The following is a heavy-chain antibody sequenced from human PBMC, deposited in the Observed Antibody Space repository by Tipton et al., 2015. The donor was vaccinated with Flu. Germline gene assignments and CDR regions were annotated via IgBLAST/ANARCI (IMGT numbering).Heavy chain of an antibody. Sequence: TLSLTCTVSGGSISSSSYFWGWIRQPPGKGLEWIGSIYSSGSTSYNPSLKSRVTMSVDTSNNQFSLRLSSVTAADTAVYYCARDWTIAAAYEWFDPWGQGTLVTVSS. D-gene: IGHD3/OR15-3a*01. CDR3: ARDWTIAAAYEWFDP. J-gene: IGHJ5*02. CDR1: GGSISSSSYF. V-gene: IGHV4-39*07. CDR2: IYSSGST.